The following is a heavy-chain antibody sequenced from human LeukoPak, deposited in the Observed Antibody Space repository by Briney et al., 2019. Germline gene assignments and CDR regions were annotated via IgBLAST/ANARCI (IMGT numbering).Heavy chain of an antibody. V-gene: IGHV1-8*01. CDR2: VNPNSGHT. CDR3: ARGAPGSYCSGGSCPYFDY. J-gene: IGHJ4*02. CDR1: GYTFTSYD. D-gene: IGHD2-15*01. Sequence: GASVKVSCKASGYTFTSYDINWVRQATGQGRAGMGWVNPNSGHTGYAQKFQGRVTMTRNTSISTAYMELSSLRSEDTAVYYCARGAPGSYCSGGSCPYFDYWGQGTLVSVSS.